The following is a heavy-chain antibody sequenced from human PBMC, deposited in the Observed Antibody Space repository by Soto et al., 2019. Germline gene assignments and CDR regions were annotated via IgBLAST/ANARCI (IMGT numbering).Heavy chain of an antibody. CDR1: GYNFTTFW. CDR3: ARLGFPGAIYFDS. J-gene: IGHJ4*02. V-gene: IGHV5-51*01. Sequence: GESLKISCKGSGYNFTTFWIGWVRQMPGKGLEWMGIIYPGDSETKYSPDFEGQVTTSADRSTNTAYLQWRSLRASDTAMYYCARLGFPGAIYFDSWGLGXLVTVSS. CDR2: IYPGDSET.